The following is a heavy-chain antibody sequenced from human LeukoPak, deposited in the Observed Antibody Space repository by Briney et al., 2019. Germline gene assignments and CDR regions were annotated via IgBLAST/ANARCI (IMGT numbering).Heavy chain of an antibody. CDR3: ARCVPSPNVGEGGTFFDH. CDR2: IYYSGSN. Sequence: PSETLSFTCTVSGGSISSGGYYWSWIRQPPGKGLEWIGHIYYSGSNQYNPSLKSRVTISEDTSKNQFSLELSSVTAADTAVYYCARCVPSPNVGEGGTFFDHWGRGTLSPSPQ. D-gene: IGHD1-7*01. V-gene: IGHV4-31*03. CDR1: GGSISSGGYY. J-gene: IGHJ4*02.